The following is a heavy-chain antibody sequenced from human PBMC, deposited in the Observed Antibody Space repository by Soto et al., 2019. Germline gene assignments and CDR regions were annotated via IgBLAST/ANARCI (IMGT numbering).Heavy chain of an antibody. D-gene: IGHD2-15*01. CDR2: IIPIFGTA. J-gene: IGHJ6*02. CDR3: ARDMGGGYYYYYGMDV. V-gene: IGHV1-69*12. Sequence: QVQLVQSGAEVKKPGSSVKVSCKASGGTFSSYAISWVRQAPGQGLEWMGGIIPIFGTANYAQKFQGRVTITADESTSTAYMELSSLRFEDTAVYYCARDMGGGYYYYYGMDVWGQGNTVTVSS. CDR1: GGTFSSYA.